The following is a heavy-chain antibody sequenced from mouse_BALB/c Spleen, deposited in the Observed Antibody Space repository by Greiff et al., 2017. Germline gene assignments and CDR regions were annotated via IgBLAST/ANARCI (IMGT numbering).Heavy chain of an antibody. Sequence: QVTLKVSGPGILQPSQTLSLTCSFSGFSLSTSGMGVSWIRQPSGKGLEWLAHIYWDDDKRYNPSLKSRLTISKDTSRNQVFLKITSVDTADTATYYCARSGYRYAMDYWGQGTSVTVSS. D-gene: IGHD1-2*01. CDR2: IYWDDDK. CDR1: GFSLSTSGMG. J-gene: IGHJ4*01. V-gene: IGHV8-12*01. CDR3: ARSGYRYAMDY.